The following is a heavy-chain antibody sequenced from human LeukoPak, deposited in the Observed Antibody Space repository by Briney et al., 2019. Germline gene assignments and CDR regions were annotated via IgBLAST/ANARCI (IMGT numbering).Heavy chain of an antibody. V-gene: IGHV1-46*01. CDR3: ASFHVDGSDKKPY. D-gene: IGHD1-1*01. J-gene: IGHJ4*02. CDR1: GYTFTKYH. Sequence: GASVKVSCKASGYTFTKYHIHWVRQAPGQGLEWMGTINPNGGSTSYAQNFQGRITVTSDMSTSTVYMYLSSLTSEDTAVYYCASFHVDGSDKKPYWGQGTLATVSS. CDR2: INPNGGST.